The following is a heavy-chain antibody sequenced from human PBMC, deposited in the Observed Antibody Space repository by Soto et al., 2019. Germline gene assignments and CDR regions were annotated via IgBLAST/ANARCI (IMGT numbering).Heavy chain of an antibody. CDR3: PRAYLGRLPRRADYYYAMDV. CDR1: GFSFRDYD. CDR2: LGAARDP. J-gene: IGHJ6*02. Sequence: TGGSLRLSCAASGFSFRDYDMHWVRQRKGKGLEWVSALGAARDPYYVGSVKGRFSVSRDNAQNSLFLQMNNLRVDDTAVYFWPRAYLGRLPRRADYYYAMDVWGRGTTVTV. D-gene: IGHD1-26*01. V-gene: IGHV3-13*05.